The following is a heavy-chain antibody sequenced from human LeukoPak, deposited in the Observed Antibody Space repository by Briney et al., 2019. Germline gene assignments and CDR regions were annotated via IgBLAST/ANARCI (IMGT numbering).Heavy chain of an antibody. Sequence: ASVKVTCKASGYTFTGHYMHWVRQAPGQEPEWMGWINPNNSGTRYAQKFQGRVTMTRDTSISTAYMELTRLRSDDTAVYYCARDAESLITLNRGVIVNWFDPWGQGTLVTVSS. V-gene: IGHV1-2*02. D-gene: IGHD3-10*01. CDR3: ARDAESLITLNRGVIVNWFDP. CDR1: GYTFTGHY. J-gene: IGHJ5*02. CDR2: INPNNSGT.